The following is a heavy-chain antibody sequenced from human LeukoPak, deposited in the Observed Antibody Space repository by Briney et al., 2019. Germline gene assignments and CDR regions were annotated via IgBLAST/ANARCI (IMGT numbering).Heavy chain of an antibody. V-gene: IGHV3-72*01. D-gene: IGHD5-12*01. J-gene: IGHJ4*02. Sequence: PGGSLRLSCAASGFTFSDHYMDWVRQAPGKGLEWVGRTRDKANSYTTEYAASGKGRFTISRDASKTSLYLQMNSLKTEDTAVYYCARGDGYDRRSFDYWGRGTLVTVSS. CDR1: GFTFSDHY. CDR3: ARGDGYDRRSFDY. CDR2: TRDKANSYTT.